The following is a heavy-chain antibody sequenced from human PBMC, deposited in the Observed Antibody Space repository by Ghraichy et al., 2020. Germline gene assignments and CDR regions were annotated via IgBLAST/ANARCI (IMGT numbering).Heavy chain of an antibody. CDR1: GFSFSDYS. CDR3: ARGAVGWYSFKDAFEI. CDR2: ISHDGAHE. J-gene: IGHJ3*02. V-gene: IGHV3-30*03. Sequence: GESLNISCAASGFSFSDYSIHWVRQPPGEGLKWVAVISHDGAHEYYADSVRGRFTISRDNSKNTLFLQMNSLRDEDTAIYYCARGAVGWYSFKDAFEIWGQGTMVTVSS. D-gene: IGHD6-19*01.